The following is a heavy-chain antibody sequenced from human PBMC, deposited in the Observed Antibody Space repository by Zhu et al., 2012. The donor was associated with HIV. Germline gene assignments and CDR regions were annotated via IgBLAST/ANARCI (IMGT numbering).Heavy chain of an antibody. CDR1: GFTFSSYA. V-gene: IGHV3-23*01. Sequence: TASGFTFSSYAMSWVRQAPGKGLEWVSAISGSGGSTYYADSVKGRFTISRDNSKNTLYLQMNSLRAEDTAVYYCAKETGYCSSTSCYVEYFQHWGQGTLVTVSS. CDR2: ISGSGGST. J-gene: IGHJ1*01. D-gene: IGHD2-2*01. CDR3: AKETGYCSSTSCYVEYFQH.